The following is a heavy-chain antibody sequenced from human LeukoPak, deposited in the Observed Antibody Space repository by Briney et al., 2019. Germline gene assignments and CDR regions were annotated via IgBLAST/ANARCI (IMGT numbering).Heavy chain of an antibody. CDR2: ITGSGVIT. CDR3: AKDDAWVRYQD. CDR1: GFTFSLYG. Sequence: GGTLRLSCAASGFTFSLYGMNWVRQAPGKGLEGVSGITGSGVITYYADSVKGRFTISRDNSKNTVDLQMNSLRAEDTAIYYCAKDDAWVRYQDWGQGTVVTVPS. J-gene: IGHJ4*02. V-gene: IGHV3-23*01. D-gene: IGHD3-9*01.